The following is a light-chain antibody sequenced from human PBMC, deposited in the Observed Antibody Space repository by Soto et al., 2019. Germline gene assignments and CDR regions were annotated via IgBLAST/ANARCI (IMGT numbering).Light chain of an antibody. V-gene: IGKV3-15*01. J-gene: IGKJ5*01. Sequence: EIVMTQSPATLAVSPCERATLSCRASQSVSSNLAWHQQKPGQAPRILMYDASTRATGIPARFSGSGSGTEFTLTISSLQSEDFAVYYCQQYHNWPITFGQGTRLEIK. CDR3: QQYHNWPIT. CDR1: QSVSSN. CDR2: DAS.